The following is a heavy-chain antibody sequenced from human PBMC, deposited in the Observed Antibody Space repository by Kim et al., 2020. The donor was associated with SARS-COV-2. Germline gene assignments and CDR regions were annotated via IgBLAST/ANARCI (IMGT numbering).Heavy chain of an antibody. V-gene: IGHV3-30*02. J-gene: IGHJ6*02. CDR3: GGLGYGLDV. Sequence: KKHYADSVKGQFTLSRDNFKNTLYLHMNSLGVEDTAVYYCGGLGYGLDVWGQGTTVAVSS. D-gene: IGHD3-3*01. CDR2: KK.